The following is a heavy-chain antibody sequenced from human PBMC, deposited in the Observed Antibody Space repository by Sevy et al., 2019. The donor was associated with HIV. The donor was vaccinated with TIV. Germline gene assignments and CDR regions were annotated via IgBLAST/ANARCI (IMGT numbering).Heavy chain of an antibody. CDR2: FDPEDSET. D-gene: IGHD3-22*01. V-gene: IGHV1-24*01. CDR1: GSTLTKLS. CDR3: ASAREYYEDNSGYSDY. J-gene: IGHJ4*02. Sequence: ASVKVSCKVSGSTLTKLSMHWVRQAPGKGLEWMGRFDPEDSETIYGQKFQGRVTMTEDTSTDTAYMEVRSLRSEDTAVYFCASAREYYEDNSGYSDYWGQGTLVTVSS.